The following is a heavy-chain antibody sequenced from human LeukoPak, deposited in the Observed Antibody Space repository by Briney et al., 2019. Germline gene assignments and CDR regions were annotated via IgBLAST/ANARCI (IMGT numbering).Heavy chain of an antibody. J-gene: IGHJ4*02. CDR3: ARWDGNWNYFDY. CDR1: GFTFDHYW. CDR2: IKQDGSEK. Sequence: GGSLRLSCAVSGFTFDHYWMTWVRQAPGKGLEWVANIKQDGSEKYYVDSVKGRFTISRDNAKNSLYMQMKSLRGEDTAVYYCARWDGNWNYFDYWGQGTLVTVSS. D-gene: IGHD1-20*01. V-gene: IGHV3-7*01.